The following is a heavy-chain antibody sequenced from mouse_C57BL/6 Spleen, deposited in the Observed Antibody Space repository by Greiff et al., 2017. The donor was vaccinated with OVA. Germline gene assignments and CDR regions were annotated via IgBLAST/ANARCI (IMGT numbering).Heavy chain of an antibody. CDR3: ARREGTTALDY. J-gene: IGHJ2*01. V-gene: IGHV1-52*01. CDR2: IDPSDSET. CDR1: GYTFTSYW. Sequence: QVQLKQPGAELVRPGSSLKLSCTASGYTFTSYWMYWVKQSPIEGLEWIGNIDPSDSETHYNQKFKDKATLTVDKSSSTAYMQLSSVTSEDSAVYYCARREGTTALDYWGQGTTVTVAT. D-gene: IGHD2-14*01.